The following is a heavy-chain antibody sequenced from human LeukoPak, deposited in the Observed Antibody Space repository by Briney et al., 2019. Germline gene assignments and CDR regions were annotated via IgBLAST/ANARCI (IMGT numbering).Heavy chain of an antibody. V-gene: IGHV3-21*01. Sequence: PGGSLRLSCVVSGFTFSTYTMNWVRQAPGKGLEWVSSMSSSRRCIYYGDSVKGRFTISRDNAKNSLYLQMNSLRAEDTAVYYCAREDPSGKYSDAFDVWGQGTKVTVSS. CDR2: MSSSRRCI. J-gene: IGHJ3*01. D-gene: IGHD1-26*01. CDR1: GFTFSTYT. CDR3: AREDPSGKYSDAFDV.